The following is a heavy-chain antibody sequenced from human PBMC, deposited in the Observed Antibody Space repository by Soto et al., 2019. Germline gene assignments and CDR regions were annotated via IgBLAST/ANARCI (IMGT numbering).Heavy chain of an antibody. V-gene: IGHV3-49*03. J-gene: IGHJ5*02. CDR2: IRSKAYGGTT. Sequence: EVQLVESGGGLVQPGRSLRLSCTASGFTFGDYAMSWFRQAPGKGLEWVGFIRSKAYGGTTEYAASVKGRFTISRDDAKSFAYLQMNSLKTEDTAVYYCTREPSLRYCSSTSCYDWFDPWGQGTLVTVSS. CDR1: GFTFGDYA. CDR3: TREPSLRYCSSTSCYDWFDP. D-gene: IGHD2-2*01.